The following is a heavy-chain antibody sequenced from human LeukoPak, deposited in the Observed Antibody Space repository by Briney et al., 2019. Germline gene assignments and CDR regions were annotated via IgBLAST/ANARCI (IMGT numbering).Heavy chain of an antibody. CDR2: THTSGST. V-gene: IGHV4-61*02. CDR1: GGSISSGSYY. CDR3: ARNFDY. J-gene: IGHJ4*02. Sequence: PSETLSLTCTVSGGSISSGSYYWSWIRQPAGKGLEWIGRTHTSGSTNYNPSLKSRVTISVDMSKNQFSLKLSSVTAADTAVYYCARNFDYWGQGTLVTVSS.